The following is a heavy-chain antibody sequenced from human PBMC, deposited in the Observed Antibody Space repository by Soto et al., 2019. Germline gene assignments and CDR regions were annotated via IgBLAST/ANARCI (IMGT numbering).Heavy chain of an antibody. CDR1: GYTFTSYD. J-gene: IGHJ4*02. D-gene: IGHD1-26*01. V-gene: IGHV1-8*01. Sequence: QVQLVQSGAEVKKPGASVKVSCKASGYTFTSYDINWVRQATGQGLEWMGWMNPNSGNTGYAQKFQGRVTTNRNSSISTANMVLSSLRSEDTDVYYCEREEGARRPDYWGQGTLVTVSS. CDR2: MNPNSGNT. CDR3: EREEGARRPDY.